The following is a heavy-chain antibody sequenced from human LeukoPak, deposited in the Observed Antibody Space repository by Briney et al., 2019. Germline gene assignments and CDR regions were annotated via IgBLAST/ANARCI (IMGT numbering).Heavy chain of an antibody. Sequence: SETLSLTCAVYGGAFSGYYWSWIRQPPGKGLEWIGEINHSGSTNYNPSLKSRVTISVDTSKNQFSLKLSSVTAADTAVYYCARVRRSSWSYYYYMDVWGKGTTVTVSS. D-gene: IGHD6-13*01. CDR3: ARVRRSSWSYYYYMDV. V-gene: IGHV4-34*01. J-gene: IGHJ6*03. CDR2: INHSGST. CDR1: GGAFSGYY.